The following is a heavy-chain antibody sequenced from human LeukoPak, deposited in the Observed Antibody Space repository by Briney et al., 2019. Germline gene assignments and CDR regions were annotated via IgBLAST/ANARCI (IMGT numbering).Heavy chain of an antibody. D-gene: IGHD2-21*02. Sequence: PSETLSLTCAVYGGSFSGYYWSWIRQPPGKGLEWIGEINHSGSTNYNPSLKSRVTISVDTSKNQFSLKLSSVTAADTAVYYCARQRTHIVVVTVSYYFDYWGQGTLVTVSS. CDR2: INHSGST. J-gene: IGHJ4*02. CDR1: GGSFSGYY. CDR3: ARQRTHIVVVTVSYYFDY. V-gene: IGHV4-34*01.